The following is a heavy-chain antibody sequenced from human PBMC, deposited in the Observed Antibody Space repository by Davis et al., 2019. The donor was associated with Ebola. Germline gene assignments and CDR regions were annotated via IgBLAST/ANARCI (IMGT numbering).Heavy chain of an antibody. J-gene: IGHJ4*02. CDR2: ISWKSDYK. CDR1: GFTFSSYE. Sequence: PGGSLRLSCAASGFTFSSYEMNWVRQAPGKGLEWVSGISWKSDYKGYADSVKGRFTISRDNAKNSLYLQMNSLRAEDTAIYYCVKDTCGGDCYSGFEHWGQGTLVTVSS. V-gene: IGHV3-9*01. D-gene: IGHD2-21*01. CDR3: VKDTCGGDCYSGFEH.